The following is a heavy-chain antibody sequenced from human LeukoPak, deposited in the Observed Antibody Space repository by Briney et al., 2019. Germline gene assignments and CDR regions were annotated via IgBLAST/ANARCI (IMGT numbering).Heavy chain of an antibody. CDR2: INSDGSIT. CDR3: ASSTQISKYADY. CDR1: GFTFSSYW. V-gene: IGHV3-74*01. J-gene: IGHJ4*02. Sequence: PGGSLRLSCAASGFTFSSYWMHWVRQAPGKGLVWVSRINSDGSITTYADSVRVRFTISRDNAKSTLYLQMNSLRAEDTAVYYCASSTQISKYADYWGQGALVTVSS. D-gene: IGHD2-8*01.